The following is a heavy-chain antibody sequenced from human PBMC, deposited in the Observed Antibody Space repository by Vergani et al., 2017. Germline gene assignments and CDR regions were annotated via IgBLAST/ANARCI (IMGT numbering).Heavy chain of an antibody. D-gene: IGHD2-21*01. CDR1: GTSISGSSDY. V-gene: IGHV4-39*01. CDR3: ARHISVVRPSSMTAFDY. Sequence: QVQLRQWGAGLVKPSETLSLTCSVSGTSISGSSDYWGWIRQPPGKTLEWIGTVFYGGRTSYNPSLKSRVTLSLDTSKKQISLHLTSVTAADTAVYYCARHISVVRPSSMTAFDYWGQGTLVTVSS. CDR2: VFYGGRT. J-gene: IGHJ4*02.